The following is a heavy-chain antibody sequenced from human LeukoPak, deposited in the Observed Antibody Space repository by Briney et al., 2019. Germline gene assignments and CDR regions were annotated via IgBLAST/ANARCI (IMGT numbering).Heavy chain of an antibody. D-gene: IGHD2-2*02. V-gene: IGHV3-21*04. CDR3: AKDRGIVVVPAAIDY. J-gene: IGHJ4*02. CDR1: GFTFSSYS. Sequence: GGSLRLSCAASGFTFSSYSMNWVRQAPGKGLEWVSSISSSSSYIYYADSVKGRFTISRDNAKNSLYLQMNSLRTEDTAVYYCAKDRGIVVVPAAIDYWGQGTLVTVSS. CDR2: ISSSSSYI.